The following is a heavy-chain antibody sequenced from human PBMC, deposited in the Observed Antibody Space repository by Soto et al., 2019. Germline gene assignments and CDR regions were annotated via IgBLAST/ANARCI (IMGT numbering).Heavy chain of an antibody. V-gene: IGHV1-69*01. J-gene: IGHJ6*02. D-gene: IGHD4-4*01. Sequence: QVQLVQSGAEVKKPGSSVKVSYKACGGTFSSFAISWVRQAPGQGIEWMGGIIPIFGTANYAQKFQGRVTITADESTSTAYMELSSLRSEDTAVSYCARDCSNYKNYYYGMDVWGQGTTVTVSS. CDR3: ARDCSNYKNYYYGMDV. CDR1: GGTFSSFA. CDR2: IIPIFGTA.